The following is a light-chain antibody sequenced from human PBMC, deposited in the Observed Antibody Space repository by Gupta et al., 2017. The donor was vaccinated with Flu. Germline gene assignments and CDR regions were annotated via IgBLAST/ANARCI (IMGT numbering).Light chain of an antibody. Sequence: DIVLTQSPGTLSLSPGERATLSCRASQSVSSSYLAWYRQKPGQAPRLLIYSASSRATGIPDRFSGSGSGTDFTLTISRLEPEDFAVYYCQQYHTSPYIFGQGTKLEIK. CDR3: QQYHTSPYI. J-gene: IGKJ2*01. CDR2: SAS. V-gene: IGKV3-20*01. CDR1: QSVSSSY.